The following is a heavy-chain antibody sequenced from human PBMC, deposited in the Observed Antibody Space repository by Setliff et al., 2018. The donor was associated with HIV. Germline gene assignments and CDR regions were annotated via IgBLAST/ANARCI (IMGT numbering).Heavy chain of an antibody. D-gene: IGHD3-3*01. CDR3: ARLIKHYDFWSGYYGAYYYYMDA. Sequence: GASVKVSCKASGYTFTCYYIHWVRQAPGQGLEWMGWINPKSGNTKYAQKFQDRVTMTRDTYTSTAYMDLRSLRSDDTAVYYCARLIKHYDFWSGYYGAYYYYMDAWGTGTTVTVSS. J-gene: IGHJ6*03. V-gene: IGHV1-2*02. CDR1: GYTFTCYY. CDR2: INPKSGNT.